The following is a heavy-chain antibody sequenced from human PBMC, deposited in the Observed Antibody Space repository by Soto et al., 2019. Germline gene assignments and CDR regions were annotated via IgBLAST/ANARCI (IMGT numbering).Heavy chain of an antibody. CDR1: GFTFSSYS. Sequence: EVQLVESGGGLVKPGGSLRLSCAASGFTFSSYSMNWVRQAPGKGLEWVSSISSSSSYIYYADSVKGRFTISRDNAKNSLYLQMNSLRAEDTAVYYCARDLLSGYYGMDVRGQGTTVTVSS. CDR2: ISSSSSYI. V-gene: IGHV3-21*01. D-gene: IGHD3-10*01. J-gene: IGHJ6*02. CDR3: ARDLLSGYYGMDV.